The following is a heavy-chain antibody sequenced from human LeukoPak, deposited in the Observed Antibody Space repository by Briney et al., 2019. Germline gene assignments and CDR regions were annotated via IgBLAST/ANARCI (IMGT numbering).Heavy chain of an antibody. CDR3: ARAGWFSTTWHFDY. CDR2: INHSGTT. D-gene: IGHD6-19*01. CDR1: GGSFSDYY. V-gene: IGHV4-34*01. Sequence: SGTLSLTCAVYGGSFSDYYWSWIRQPPGKGLEWIGEINHSGTTVYSPSLKSRDTISVDTSKKQFSLNLSSVTAADTAVYYCARAGWFSTTWHFDYWGQGILVTVSS. J-gene: IGHJ4*02.